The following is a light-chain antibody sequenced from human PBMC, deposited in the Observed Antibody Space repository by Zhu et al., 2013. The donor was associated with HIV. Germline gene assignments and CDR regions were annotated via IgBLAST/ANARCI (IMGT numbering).Light chain of an antibody. Sequence: EVVMTQSPLSLPVTLGQSASISCRSSQSLVHSPDGNTYLTWLQLRPGQSPRRLIYEVSNRDSGVPHRLSGSGSGTDFTLKISRVEAEDVGVYYCMQGTHWPVAFGQGTKLEIK. CDR1: QSLVHSPDGNTY. V-gene: IGKV2-30*02. J-gene: IGKJ2*01. CDR3: MQGTHWPVA. CDR2: EVS.